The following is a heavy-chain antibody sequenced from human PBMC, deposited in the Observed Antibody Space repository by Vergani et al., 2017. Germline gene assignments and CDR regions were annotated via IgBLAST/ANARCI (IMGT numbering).Heavy chain of an antibody. Sequence: EVQLVESGGGLVQPGGSLRLSCAASGFTVSSNYMSWVRQAPGKGLEWVSVIYSGGSTYSADSVKGRFTISRGNSKNTLYLQMNSLRAEDTAVYYGATKRTYYYDSSGYYYHDYWGQGTLVTVSS. CDR3: ATKRTYYYDSSGYYYHDY. D-gene: IGHD3-22*01. V-gene: IGHV3-66*01. J-gene: IGHJ4*02. CDR1: GFTVSSNY. CDR2: IYSGGST.